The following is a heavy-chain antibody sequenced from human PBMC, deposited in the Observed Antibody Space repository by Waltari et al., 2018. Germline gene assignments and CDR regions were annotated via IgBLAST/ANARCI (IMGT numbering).Heavy chain of an antibody. CDR3: AREIGGNSDAVDY. J-gene: IGHJ4*02. Sequence: QLQLQALGAGLVKLSQTLSLTCTVSGESITNPTYCWGWIRQTPGKGLEWIGGICYGGGTYSNPSLKSRRIISSDASKKQSSLKQSTGIAADAALYYCAREIGGNSDAVDYWGQGTLVTVSS. CDR2: ICYGGGT. D-gene: IGHD2-21*02. V-gene: IGHV4-39*02. CDR1: GESITNPTYC.